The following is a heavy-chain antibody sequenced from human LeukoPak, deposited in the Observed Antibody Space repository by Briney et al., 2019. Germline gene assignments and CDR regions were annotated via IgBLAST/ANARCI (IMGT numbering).Heavy chain of an antibody. CDR3: ARDVGKAY. CDR1: GFSISTYY. J-gene: IGHJ4*02. V-gene: IGHV4-4*07. D-gene: IGHD4-23*01. Sequence: PSETLSLTCTVSGFSISTYYWSWFRQPAGKGLEWIGRIHSSGNTNYNPSPQSRVSLSIDTSQNQFSLRLTSLTAADTAVYFCARDVGKAYWGQGLLAIVSS. CDR2: IHSSGNT.